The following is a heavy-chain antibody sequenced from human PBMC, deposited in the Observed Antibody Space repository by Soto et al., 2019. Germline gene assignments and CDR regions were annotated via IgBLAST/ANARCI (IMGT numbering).Heavy chain of an antibody. V-gene: IGHV3-33*01. CDR1: GFTFSSYG. J-gene: IGHJ5*02. CDR3: ARDLHPYYDILTGYYTSWFDP. Sequence: GGSLRLSCAASGFTFSSYGMHWVRQAPGKGLEWVAVIWYDGSNKYYADSVKGRFTISRDNSKNTLYLQMNSLRAEDTAVYYCARDLHPYYDILTGYYTSWFDPWGQGT. D-gene: IGHD3-9*01. CDR2: IWYDGSNK.